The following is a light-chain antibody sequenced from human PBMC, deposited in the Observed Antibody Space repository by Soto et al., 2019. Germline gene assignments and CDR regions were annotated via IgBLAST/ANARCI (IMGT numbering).Light chain of an antibody. J-gene: IGKJ1*01. CDR3: QQYGSARA. CDR1: QSVSSSY. Sequence: EIVLTQSPGTLSLSPGERATLSCRASQSVSSSYLAWYQQKPGQAPRPLIYRASSRATGIPDRFSGSGSGTDFTLTISRLEPEDSAVYYCQQYGSARAFGQGTKVEIK. V-gene: IGKV3-20*01. CDR2: RAS.